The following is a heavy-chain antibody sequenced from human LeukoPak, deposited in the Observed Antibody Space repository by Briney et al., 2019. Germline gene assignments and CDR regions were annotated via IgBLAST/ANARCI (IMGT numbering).Heavy chain of an antibody. D-gene: IGHD2-21*01. CDR1: GFTVSSNY. V-gene: IGHV3-66*01. CDR3: AKSDCGSAGCKLLNY. CDR2: IYSGGST. Sequence: PGGSLRLSCAASGFTVSSNYMNWVRQAPGKGLEWVSVIYSGGSTHYADSVKGRFTISGDNSKNTLYLQMNSLRVEDTAIYYCAKSDCGSAGCKLLNYWGQGTLVTVSS. J-gene: IGHJ4*02.